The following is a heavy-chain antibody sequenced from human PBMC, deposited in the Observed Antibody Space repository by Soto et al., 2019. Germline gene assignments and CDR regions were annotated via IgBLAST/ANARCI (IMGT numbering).Heavy chain of an antibody. D-gene: IGHD2-15*01. V-gene: IGHV3-74*01. CDR2: INSDGSVS. CDR1: GFTFSNYW. CDR3: ARGDCVGGTCYSLAGSFYYYMDV. J-gene: IGHJ6*03. Sequence: EVKLVESGGGLVQPGGSLRLSCAASGFTFSNYWMYWVRQAPGKGLVWVSRINSDGSVSSYADSVKGRRTISRDNVKNTLYLQMNSLRVEDTAVYYCARGDCVGGTCYSLAGSFYYYMDVWGKGTTVTVFS.